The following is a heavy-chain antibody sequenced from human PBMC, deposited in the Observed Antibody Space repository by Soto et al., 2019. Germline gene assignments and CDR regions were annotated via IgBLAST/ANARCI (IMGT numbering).Heavy chain of an antibody. CDR1: GYTFTSYD. V-gene: IGHV1-8*01. Sequence: QVQLVQSGAEVKRPGASVKGSCKASGYTFTSYDFNSVRQAPGQGLEWMGWVNPNSGDTDYAQKFQGRVTMTRNTSIRTAYMDLSSLRSEDTAVYYCARASYLDPAFDVWGQGTMVTVSS. CDR2: VNPNSGDT. D-gene: IGHD2-2*03. J-gene: IGHJ3*01. CDR3: ARASYLDPAFDV.